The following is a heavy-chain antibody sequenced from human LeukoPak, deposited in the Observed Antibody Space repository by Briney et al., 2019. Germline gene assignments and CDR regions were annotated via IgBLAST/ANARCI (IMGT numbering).Heavy chain of an antibody. D-gene: IGHD5-24*01. CDR2: IYYSGST. CDR1: GGSISSYY. Sequence: SETLSLTCTVSGGSISSYYWGWIRQPPGKGLEWIGYIYYSGSTNYNPSLKSRVTISVDTSKNQFSLKLSSVTAADTAVYYCARSRDGYNFYDYWGQGTLVTVSS. CDR3: ARSRDGYNFYDY. V-gene: IGHV4-59*01. J-gene: IGHJ4*02.